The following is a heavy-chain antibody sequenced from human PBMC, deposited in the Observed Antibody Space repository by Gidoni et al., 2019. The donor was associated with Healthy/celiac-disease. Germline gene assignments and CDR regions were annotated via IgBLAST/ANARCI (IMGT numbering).Heavy chain of an antibody. J-gene: IGHJ3*02. CDR2: VSWNSGSI. D-gene: IGHD6-19*01. CDR3: AKDRQWLDRGAFDI. CDR1: GFTLDDYA. Sequence: EVQVVGSRGGLVQPGRSLRLPCAASGFTLDDYARHWVRQAPGKGLAWVAGVSWNSGSIGYANSVKGRFTISRNNAKNSLYLQMNSLRAEEAALYYCAKDRQWLDRGAFDIWGQGTMVTVSS. V-gene: IGHV3-9*01.